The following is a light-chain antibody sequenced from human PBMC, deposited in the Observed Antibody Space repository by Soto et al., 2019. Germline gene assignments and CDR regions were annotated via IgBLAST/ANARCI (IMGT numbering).Light chain of an antibody. J-gene: IGKJ1*01. Sequence: EIVLTQSPGTLSLSPGERATLSCRASQSVSSSYLAWYQQKPGQAPRLVIYGASSRATGIPDRFSGSGSGTDFTLTISRLEPEDFAVYYCQQYGSSPLTFGQGTKVDI. CDR2: GAS. CDR3: QQYGSSPLT. V-gene: IGKV3-20*01. CDR1: QSVSSSY.